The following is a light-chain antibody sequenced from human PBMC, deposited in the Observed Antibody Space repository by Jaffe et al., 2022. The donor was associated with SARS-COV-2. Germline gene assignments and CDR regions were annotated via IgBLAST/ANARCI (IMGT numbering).Light chain of an antibody. CDR2: ENT. CDR3: GAWDSTLSAGV. Sequence: QSVLTQPPSVSAAPRQMVTISCSGSGSNIGNNYVSWYQQLPGTAPKLLIYENTKRPSGIPDRFSASKSGTSATLGITGLQTGDEADYYCGAWDSTLSAGVFGGGTKLTVL. CDR1: GSNIGNNY. V-gene: IGLV1-51*01. J-gene: IGLJ3*02.